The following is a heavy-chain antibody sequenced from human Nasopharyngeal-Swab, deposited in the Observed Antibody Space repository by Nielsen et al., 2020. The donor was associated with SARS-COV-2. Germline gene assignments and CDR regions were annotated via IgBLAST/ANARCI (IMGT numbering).Heavy chain of an antibody. J-gene: IGHJ6*02. Sequence: SETLSLTCTVSGGSISSGSYYWSWIRQPAGKGLEWIGRIYTSGGTNYNPSLKSRVTISVDTSKNQFSLKLSSVTAADTAVYYCAREGSYYYYGMDVWGQGTTVTVSS. V-gene: IGHV4-61*02. CDR3: AREGSYYYYGMDV. CDR1: GGSISSGSYY. CDR2: IYTSGGT. D-gene: IGHD6-19*01.